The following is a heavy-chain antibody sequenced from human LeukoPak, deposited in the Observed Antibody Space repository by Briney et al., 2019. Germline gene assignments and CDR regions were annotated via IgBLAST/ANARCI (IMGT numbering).Heavy chain of an antibody. CDR2: INPSGGST. J-gene: IGHJ4*02. Sequence: GASVKVSCKASGYTFTSYYMHWVRQAPGQGLEWMGIINPSGGSTSYAQKFQGRVTMTWDTSTSTVYMELSSLRSEDTAVYYCARALVPPYYYGSGELGYWGQGTLVTVSS. CDR1: GYTFTSYY. D-gene: IGHD3-10*01. V-gene: IGHV1-46*01. CDR3: ARALVPPYYYGSGELGY.